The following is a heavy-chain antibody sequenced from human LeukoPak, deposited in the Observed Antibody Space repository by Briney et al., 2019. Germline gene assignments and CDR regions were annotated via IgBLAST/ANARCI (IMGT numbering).Heavy chain of an antibody. CDR3: ASSPHEMDAFDI. V-gene: IGHV1-2*02. Sequence: ASVKVSCKAFGYTFTGYYMHWVRQAPGQGLEWMGWINPNSGGTNYAQKFQGRVTMTRDTSISTAYMELSRLGSDDTAVYYCASSPHEMDAFDIWGQGTMVTVSS. J-gene: IGHJ3*02. CDR1: GYTFTGYY. CDR2: INPNSGGT.